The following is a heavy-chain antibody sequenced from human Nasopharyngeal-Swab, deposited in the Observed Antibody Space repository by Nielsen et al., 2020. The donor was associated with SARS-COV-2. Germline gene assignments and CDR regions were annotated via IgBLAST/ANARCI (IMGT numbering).Heavy chain of an antibody. J-gene: IGHJ4*02. V-gene: IGHV3-66*01. CDR2: IYSGGST. CDR3: AKWNTSSCYPVFDS. CDR1: GFTVSSNY. Sequence: GESLKISCAASGFTVSSNYMSWVRQAPGKGLEWVSVIYSGGSTYYADSVKGRFTISRDNSKNTLYLQMNSLRAEDTAVYYCAKWNTSSCYPVFDSWGQGTLVTVSS. D-gene: IGHD2-2*01.